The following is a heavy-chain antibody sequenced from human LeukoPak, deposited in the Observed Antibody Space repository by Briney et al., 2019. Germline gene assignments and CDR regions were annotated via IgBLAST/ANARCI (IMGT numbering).Heavy chain of an antibody. CDR3: AKGSSGYYAGNIDY. Sequence: ASVKVSCKASGYTFTSYYMHWVRQAPGQGLEWMGWISAYNGNTNYAQKLQGRVTMTTDTSTSTAYMELRSLRSDDTAVYYCAKGSSGYYAGNIDYWGQGTLVTVSS. CDR1: GYTFTSYY. V-gene: IGHV1-18*04. D-gene: IGHD3-22*01. CDR2: ISAYNGNT. J-gene: IGHJ4*02.